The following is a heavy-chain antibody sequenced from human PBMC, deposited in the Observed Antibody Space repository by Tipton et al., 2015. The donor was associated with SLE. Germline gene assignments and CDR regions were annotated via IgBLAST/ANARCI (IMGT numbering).Heavy chain of an antibody. CDR3: ARDGDLSMVDY. Sequence: TLSLTCTVSGGSIRTYYWSCIRQPAGRGLGWIGRISSTGNSNYNPTLKSKVSMSLDTAKNQISLKLTSLTAADTAVYYCARDGDLSMVDYWGQGTLVSVSS. V-gene: IGHV4-4*07. D-gene: IGHD7-27*01. CDR1: GGSIRTYY. CDR2: ISSTGNS. J-gene: IGHJ4*02.